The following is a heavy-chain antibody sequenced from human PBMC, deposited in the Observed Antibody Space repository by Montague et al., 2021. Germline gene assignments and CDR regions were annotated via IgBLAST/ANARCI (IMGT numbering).Heavy chain of an antibody. Sequence: SETLSLTCTVYGGSISSTSHYWDWIRQPPGKGLEWIGTFYSGGNTYYNLDLKSRVSISADTSNNQFSLKLHAVTAADTAVYFCARARITGTTTPLDYWGQGTLVIVSS. CDR1: GGSISSTSHY. D-gene: IGHD1/OR15-1a*01. CDR3: ARARITGTTTPLDY. CDR2: FYSGGNT. V-gene: IGHV4-39*01. J-gene: IGHJ4*02.